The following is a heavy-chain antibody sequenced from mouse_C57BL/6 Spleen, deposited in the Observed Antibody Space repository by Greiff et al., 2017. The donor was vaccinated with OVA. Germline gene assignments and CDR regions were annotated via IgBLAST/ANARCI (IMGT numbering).Heavy chain of an antibody. J-gene: IGHJ2*01. Sequence: VQLQQSGAELVRPGASVKLSCTASGFNIKDDYMHWVKQRPEQGLEWIGWIDPENGDTEYASKFQGKATITADTSSNTAYLQLSSLTSEDTAVYYCAIYYDYDGWFDYWGQGTTRTVSS. CDR3: AIYYDYDGWFDY. CDR1: GFNIKDDY. D-gene: IGHD2-4*01. CDR2: IDPENGDT. V-gene: IGHV14-4*01.